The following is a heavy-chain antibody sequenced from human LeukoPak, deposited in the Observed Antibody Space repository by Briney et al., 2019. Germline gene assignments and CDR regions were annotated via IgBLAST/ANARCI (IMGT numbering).Heavy chain of an antibody. Sequence: SETLSLTCTVSGGSISSYYWSWLRQPPGKGLEWIGYIYYSGSTNHNLSLKSRVHISVDTSKNQFSLKLSSVTAADTAVYYCARERGGYSYGYYYYYMDVWGKGTTVTISS. J-gene: IGHJ6*03. CDR2: IYYSGST. CDR1: GGSISSYY. CDR3: ARERGGYSYGYYYYYMDV. V-gene: IGHV4-59*12. D-gene: IGHD5-18*01.